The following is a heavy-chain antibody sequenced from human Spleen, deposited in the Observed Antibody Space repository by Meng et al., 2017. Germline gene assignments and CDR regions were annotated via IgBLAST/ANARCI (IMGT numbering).Heavy chain of an antibody. V-gene: IGHV3-23*01. CDR2: ISGSGGST. CDR3: ARDTIAVAGPSSGDFDY. Sequence: GESLKISCAASGFTFSSYAMSWVRQAPGKGLEWVSAISGSGGSTYYADSVKGRFTISRDNSKNTLYLQMNSLRAEDTAVYYCARDTIAVAGPSSGDFDYWGQGTLVTVSS. D-gene: IGHD6-19*01. J-gene: IGHJ4*02. CDR1: GFTFSSYA.